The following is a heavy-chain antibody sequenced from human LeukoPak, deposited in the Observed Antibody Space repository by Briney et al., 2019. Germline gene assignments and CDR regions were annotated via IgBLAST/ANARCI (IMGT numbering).Heavy chain of an antibody. D-gene: IGHD2-2*02. CDR1: GGSISSYY. V-gene: IGHV4-59*12. CDR3: ASSPGYCSSISCYSYFDY. CDR2: IYYSGST. J-gene: IGHJ4*02. Sequence: SETLSLTCTVSGGSISSYYWSWIRQPPGKGLEWIGYIYYSGSTNYNPSLKSRVTMSVDTSKNQFSLKLSSVTAADTAVYYCASSPGYCSSISCYSYFDYWGQGTLVTVSS.